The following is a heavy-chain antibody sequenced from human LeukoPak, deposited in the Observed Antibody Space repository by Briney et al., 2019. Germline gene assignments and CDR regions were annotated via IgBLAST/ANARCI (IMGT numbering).Heavy chain of an antibody. CDR3: SRGDYDYGDPPRDY. CDR1: GFTLSSYE. CDR2: ISNTGSTI. Sequence: GSLRLSCAASGFTLSSYEMNWVRQAPGKGLEWVSYISNTGSTIYYADSVKGRFIISRDNAKNSLYLEMNSLRAEDTAVYYCSRGDYDYGDPPRDYWGQGALVTVSS. V-gene: IGHV3-48*03. J-gene: IGHJ4*02. D-gene: IGHD4-17*01.